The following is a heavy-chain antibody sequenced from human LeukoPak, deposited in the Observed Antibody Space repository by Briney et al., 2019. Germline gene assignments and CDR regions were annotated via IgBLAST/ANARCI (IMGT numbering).Heavy chain of an antibody. CDR2: ISSSGSTI. V-gene: IGHV3-48*04. CDR3: ARGPMFRGVIIRRSKSGYFDY. CDR1: GFTFSSYG. D-gene: IGHD3-10*01. Sequence: PGGCLRLSCAASGFTFSSYGMHWVRQAPGKGLEWVSYISSSGSTIYYADSLKGRFSISRDNAKNSLYLQVKRLRVEDTAVFYCARGPMFRGVIIRRSKSGYFDYWDQGTLVTVSS. J-gene: IGHJ4*02.